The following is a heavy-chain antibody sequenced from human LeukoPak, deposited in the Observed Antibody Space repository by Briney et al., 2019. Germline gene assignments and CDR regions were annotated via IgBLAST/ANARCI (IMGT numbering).Heavy chain of an antibody. J-gene: IGHJ6*03. Sequence: SETLSLTCTVSGGSISSYYWSWIRQPAGKGLEWIGRIYTSGSTNYNPPLKSRVTMSVDTSKNQFSLKLSSVTAADTAVYYCARGAKYSYYYYMDVWGKGTTVTVSS. CDR3: ARGAKYSYYYYMDV. CDR2: IYTSGST. CDR1: GGSISSYY. D-gene: IGHD5-18*01. V-gene: IGHV4-4*07.